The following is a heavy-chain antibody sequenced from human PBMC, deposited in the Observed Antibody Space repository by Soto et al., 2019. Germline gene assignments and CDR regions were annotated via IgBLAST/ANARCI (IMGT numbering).Heavy chain of an antibody. D-gene: IGHD1-26*01. V-gene: IGHV4-59*08. CDR1: GGSISSYY. CDR2: IYYSGST. CDR3: ARQTSRGYFGYFDY. J-gene: IGHJ4*02. Sequence: SETLSLTCTVSGGSISSYYWSWIRQPPGTGLEWIGYIYYSGSTNYNPSLKSRVTISVYTSKNQFSLKLSSVTAADTAVYYFARQTSRGYFGYFDYWGQGTLVTVSS.